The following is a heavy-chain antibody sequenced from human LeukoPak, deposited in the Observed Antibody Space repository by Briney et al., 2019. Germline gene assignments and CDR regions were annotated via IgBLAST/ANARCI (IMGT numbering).Heavy chain of an antibody. CDR2: IYYSGST. J-gene: IGHJ5*02. V-gene: IGHV4-30-4*01. D-gene: IGHD2-21*01. CDR1: GGSISSGDYY. CDR3: ARRNSGWFDP. Sequence: SKTLSLTCTVSGGSISSGDYYWSWIRQPPGKGLEWIGYIYYSGSTYYNPSLKSRLTISRDTSKNQFSLKLTSVTAADTAVYFCARRNSGWFDPWGQGTLVTVSS.